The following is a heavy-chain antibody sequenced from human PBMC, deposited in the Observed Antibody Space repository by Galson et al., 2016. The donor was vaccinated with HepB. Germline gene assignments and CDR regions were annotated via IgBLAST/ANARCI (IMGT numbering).Heavy chain of an antibody. CDR1: GYTFAAYY. J-gene: IGHJ6*02. Sequence: SVKVSCKASGYTFAAYYIHWVRLAPGQGLEWLGWINPKSGGTSYAQKFQGRVTMTRDTSITTAYMELNRLRSDDTAVYYCARRIVATILSYYYYGMDVWGQGTTVTVSS. D-gene: IGHD5-12*01. CDR2: INPKSGGT. V-gene: IGHV1-2*02. CDR3: ARRIVATILSYYYYGMDV.